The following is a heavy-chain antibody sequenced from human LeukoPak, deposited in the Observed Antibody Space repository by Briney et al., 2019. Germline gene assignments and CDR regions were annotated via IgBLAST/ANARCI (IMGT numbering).Heavy chain of an antibody. J-gene: IGHJ4*02. CDR3: TRNDYPYYYDS. V-gene: IGHV3-23*01. D-gene: IGHD4-11*01. CDR2: IGASGGTT. CDR1: GFTFSSYA. Sequence: PGGSLRLSCAASGFTFSSYAMHWVRQAPGRGLEWVSTIGASGGTTYYADSVKGRFTISRDNSQSTLYLQMSSLRAEDSAVYYCTRNDYPYYYDSWGQGTLVTVSS.